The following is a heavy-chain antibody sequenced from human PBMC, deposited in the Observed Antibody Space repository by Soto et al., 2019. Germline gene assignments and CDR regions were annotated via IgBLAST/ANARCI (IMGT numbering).Heavy chain of an antibody. CDR1: GYTFTNYW. J-gene: IGHJ2*01. D-gene: IGHD6-13*01. CDR2: IYPGDSDT. CDR3: ARPASPGLSYWYFDL. V-gene: IGHV5-51*01. Sequence: SLKISCKGSGYTFTNYWIGWVRQMPGRGLEWMGIIYPGDSDTKYSPSFQGQVTISADKSISTAYLQWSSLKASDTAIYYCARPASPGLSYWYFDLWGRGTLVTVSS.